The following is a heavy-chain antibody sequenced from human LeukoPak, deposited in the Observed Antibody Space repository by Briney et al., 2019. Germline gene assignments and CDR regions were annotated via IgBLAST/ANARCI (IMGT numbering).Heavy chain of an antibody. V-gene: IGHV3-23*01. CDR1: GFTFSSYA. CDR3: AKVRAAYGDYRDAFDI. D-gene: IGHD4-17*01. CDR2: ISGSGGST. J-gene: IGHJ3*02. Sequence: PGGSLRLSCAASGFTFSSYAMSWVRQAPGKGLEWVSAISGSGGSTYYADSVKGRFTISRDNSKNTLYLQMNSLRAEDTAVYYCAKVRAAYGDYRDAFDIWGQGTMVTVSS.